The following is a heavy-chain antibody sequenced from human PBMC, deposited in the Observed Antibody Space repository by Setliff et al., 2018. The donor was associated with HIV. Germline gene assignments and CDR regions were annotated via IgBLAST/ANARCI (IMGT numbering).Heavy chain of an antibody. Sequence: ASVKVSCKASGYTFTSYAMHWVRQTPGQRLEWMGWINSVNGNTKYSQKFQGRVTFTWDTSASTAYMELSSLRSEDTALYYCARDSGDDYSDYYYYGMDVWGQGTTVTVSS. V-gene: IGHV1-3*01. CDR3: ARDSGDDYSDYYYYGMDV. CDR1: GYTFTSYA. CDR2: INSVNGNT. J-gene: IGHJ6*02. D-gene: IGHD4-4*01.